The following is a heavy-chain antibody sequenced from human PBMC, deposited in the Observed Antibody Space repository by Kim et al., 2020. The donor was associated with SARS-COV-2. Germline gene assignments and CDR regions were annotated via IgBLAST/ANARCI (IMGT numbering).Heavy chain of an antibody. J-gene: IGHJ6*02. CDR3: ARETTNYYYGMDV. CDR2: INPNSGGT. Sequence: ASVKVSCKASGYTFTGYYMHWVRQAPGQGLEWMGRINPNSGGTNYAQKFQGRVTMTRDTSISTAYMELSRLRSDDTVVYYCARETTNYYYGMDVWGQGTTVTVSS. V-gene: IGHV1-2*05. D-gene: IGHD1-26*01. CDR1: GYTFTGYY.